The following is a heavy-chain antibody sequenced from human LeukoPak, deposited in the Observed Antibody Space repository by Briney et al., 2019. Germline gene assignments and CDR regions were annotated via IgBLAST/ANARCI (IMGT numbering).Heavy chain of an antibody. CDR3: ARDTYDILTGYYTGQHP. V-gene: IGHV4-4*08. Sequence: SETLSLTCTVSGGSISTYYWSWIRQPPGKGLEWIGFIYSSGSTNYNPSLKSRVTMSIDTSKNQFSLKLSSVTAADTAVHYCARDTYDILTGYYTGQHPWGQGTLVTVSS. J-gene: IGHJ5*02. CDR2: IYSSGST. CDR1: GGSISTYY. D-gene: IGHD3-9*01.